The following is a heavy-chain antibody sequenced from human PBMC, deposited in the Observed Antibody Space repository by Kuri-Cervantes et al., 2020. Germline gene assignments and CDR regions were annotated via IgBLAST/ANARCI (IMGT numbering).Heavy chain of an antibody. Sequence: ASVKVSCKASGGTFSSYAISWVRQAPGQGLKWMGIINPSGGSTSYAQKFQGRVTMTRDTSTSTVYMELSSLRSEDTAVYYCANSGYDFNYYYMDVWGKGTTVTVSS. V-gene: IGHV1-46*01. CDR1: GGTFSSYA. CDR3: ANSGYDFNYYYMDV. J-gene: IGHJ6*03. CDR2: INPSGGST. D-gene: IGHD5-12*01.